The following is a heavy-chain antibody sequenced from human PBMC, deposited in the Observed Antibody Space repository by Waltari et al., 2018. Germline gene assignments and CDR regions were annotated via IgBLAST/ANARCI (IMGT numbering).Heavy chain of an antibody. CDR1: GGSISSYY. D-gene: IGHD1-26*01. J-gene: IGHJ3*02. Sequence: QVQLQESGPGLVKPSETLSLTCTVSGGSISSYYWSWIRQPAGKGLEWIGRIYTSGSTNYLPSLNGRVTMSVDTSKNQFSLQLSPVPAADTAVYYWARGFVARGRRSYLTPDAFDICGQGTMVTVSS. CDR3: ARGFVARGRRSYLTPDAFDI. V-gene: IGHV4-4*07. CDR2: IYTSGST.